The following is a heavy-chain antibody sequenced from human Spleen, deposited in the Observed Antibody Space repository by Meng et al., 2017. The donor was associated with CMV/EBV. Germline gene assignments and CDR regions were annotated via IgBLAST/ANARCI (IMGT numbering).Heavy chain of an antibody. Sequence: SYAMTWVRQAPGKALQWVSGIRGTTSSIFYADSVKGRFTISRDNSKNTLNLQMDSLRAEDTAVYYCAKIAPSYYYHRSGYSEYYFDYWGQGTLVTVSS. CDR2: IRGTTSSI. CDR3: AKIAPSYYYHRSGYSEYYFDY. D-gene: IGHD3-22*01. J-gene: IGHJ4*02. V-gene: IGHV3-23*01. CDR1: SYA.